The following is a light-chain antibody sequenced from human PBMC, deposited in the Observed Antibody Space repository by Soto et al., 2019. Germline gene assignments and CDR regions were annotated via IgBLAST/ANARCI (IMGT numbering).Light chain of an antibody. CDR3: HQYGNSPPGT. CDR1: QSVGNSH. J-gene: IGKJ5*01. V-gene: IGKV3-20*01. Sequence: ETVLTQSPGTLYFSPGERATLSCRASQSVGNSHVAWYQQRRGLPPRLLIYGASNRATGIPDRFSGSGSGADFTLTISRLDPEDFAVYFCHQYGNSPPGTFGQGTRLEIK. CDR2: GAS.